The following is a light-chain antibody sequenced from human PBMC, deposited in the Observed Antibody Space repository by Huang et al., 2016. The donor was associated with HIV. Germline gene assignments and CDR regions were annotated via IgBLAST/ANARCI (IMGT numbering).Light chain of an antibody. J-gene: IGKJ1*01. CDR2: GVS. Sequence: EIVMTQSPATLSVSPGERATLSCRASQSVSSNLAWYQQKPGQAPRLLIYGVSTRATGIPARFSGSGSGTEFTLTISSLQSEDCAVYYCQQYNNWPRTFGQGTKVEIK. V-gene: IGKV3-15*01. CDR1: QSVSSN. CDR3: QQYNNWPRT.